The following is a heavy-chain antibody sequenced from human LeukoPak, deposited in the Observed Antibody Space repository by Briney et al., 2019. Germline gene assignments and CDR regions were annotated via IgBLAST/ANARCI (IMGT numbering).Heavy chain of an antibody. CDR2: ISGSGGST. Sequence: GGSLRLPCAASGFTFSSYAMSWVRQAPGKGLEWVSAISGSGGSTYYADSVKGRFTISRDNSKNTLYLQMNSLRAEDTAVYYCAKVDYGDYGCLDYWGQGTLVTVSS. CDR3: AKVDYGDYGCLDY. J-gene: IGHJ4*02. V-gene: IGHV3-23*01. CDR1: GFTFSSYA. D-gene: IGHD4-17*01.